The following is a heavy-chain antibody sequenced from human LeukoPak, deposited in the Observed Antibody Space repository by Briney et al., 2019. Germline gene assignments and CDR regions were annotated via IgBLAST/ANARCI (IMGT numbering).Heavy chain of an antibody. J-gene: IGHJ3*02. Sequence: SGTLSLTCAVYGWSFSGYYWSWIRQPPGKGLEWIGEINHSGSTNYNPSLKSRVTISVDTSKNQFFLKLSSVTAADTAVYYYARVRWVVPAARGAFDIWGQGTMVTVSS. CDR2: INHSGST. V-gene: IGHV4-34*01. CDR3: ARVRWVVPAARGAFDI. D-gene: IGHD2-2*01. CDR1: GWSFSGYY.